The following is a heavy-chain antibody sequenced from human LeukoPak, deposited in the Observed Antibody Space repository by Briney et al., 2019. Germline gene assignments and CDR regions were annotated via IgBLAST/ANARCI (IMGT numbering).Heavy chain of an antibody. CDR1: GGTFGSYA. J-gene: IGHJ4*02. CDR2: IIPIFGTA. D-gene: IGHD6-13*01. CDR3: ARGQDWAAAGTGYYFDY. V-gene: IGHV1-69*05. Sequence: ASVKVSCKASGGTFGSYAISWVRQAHGQGLEWMGRIIPIFGTANYAQKFQGRVTITTDESTSTAYMELSSLRSEDTAVYYCARGQDWAAAGTGYYFDYWGQGTLVTVSS.